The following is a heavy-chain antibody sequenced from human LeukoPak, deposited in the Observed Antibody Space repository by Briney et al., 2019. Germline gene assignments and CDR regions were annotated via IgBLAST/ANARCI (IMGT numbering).Heavy chain of an antibody. CDR2: ISSSGGST. Sequence: GGSLRLSCAASGFTFSGYAMSWVRQAPGKGLEWVLAISSSGGSTYYADSVKGRFTISRANSKKKMYLQLKRLRAEGTAVYYCAKDLKRPAATPRDYWGQGTLVTVSS. J-gene: IGHJ4*02. D-gene: IGHD2-15*01. V-gene: IGHV3-23*01. CDR1: GFTFSGYA. CDR3: AKDLKRPAATPRDY.